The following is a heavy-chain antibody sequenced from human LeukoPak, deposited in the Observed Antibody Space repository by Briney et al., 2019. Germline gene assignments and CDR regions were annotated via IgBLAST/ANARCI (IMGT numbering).Heavy chain of an antibody. J-gene: IGHJ6*02. V-gene: IGHV4-59*08. CDR3: ARLPYEDYYYYGMDV. D-gene: IGHD5-12*01. CDR2: IYYSGST. CDR1: GGSISSHY. Sequence: SETLSLTCTVSGGSISSHYWSWIRQPPGKGLEWIGYIYYSGSTNYNPSLKSRVTLSVDTSKNQFSLKLSSVTAADTAVYYCARLPYEDYYYYGMDVWGQGTTVTVSS.